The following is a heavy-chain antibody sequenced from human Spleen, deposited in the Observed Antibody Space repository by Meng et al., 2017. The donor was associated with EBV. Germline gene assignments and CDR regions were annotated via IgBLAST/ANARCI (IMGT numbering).Heavy chain of an antibody. CDR3: ASLRDGDYQYYFDY. CDR2: LIPIFGTT. Sequence: QVQLVLSGAEVKKPGSSVKVSCKASGGTFSSFAISWVRQAPGQGLEWMGGLIPIFGTTNYAQKFQGRVTITADKSTSTTYMELSSLRSEDTAVYYCASLRDGDYQYYFDYWGQGTLVTVSS. V-gene: IGHV1-69*06. CDR1: GGTFSSFA. J-gene: IGHJ4*02. D-gene: IGHD4-17*01.